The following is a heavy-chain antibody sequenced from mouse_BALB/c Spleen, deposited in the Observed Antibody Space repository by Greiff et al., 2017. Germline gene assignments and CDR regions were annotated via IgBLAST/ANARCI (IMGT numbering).Heavy chain of an antibody. V-gene: IGHV2-6-7*01. J-gene: IGHJ4*01. CDR2: IWGDGST. Sequence: QVQLQQSGPGLVAPSQSLSITCTVSGFSLTGYGVNWVRQPPGKGLEWLGMIWGDGSTDYNSALKSRLSISKDNSKSQVFLKMNSLQTDDTARYYCARAAVRRFYAMDYWGQGTSVTVSS. CDR1: GFSLTGYG. CDR3: ARAAVRRFYAMDY. D-gene: IGHD2-14*01.